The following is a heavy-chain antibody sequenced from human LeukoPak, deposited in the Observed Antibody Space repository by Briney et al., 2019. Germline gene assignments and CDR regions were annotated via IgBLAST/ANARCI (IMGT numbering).Heavy chain of an antibody. Sequence: SETLSLTCTVSGGSISSGSYYWGWIRQPPGKGLEWIGSIYYSGSTYYNPSLKSRVTISVDTSKNQFSLKLSSVTAADTAVYYCARAGKQWLPSTGGSGPGYDYWGQGTLVTVSS. CDR3: ARAGKQWLPSTGGSGPGYDY. V-gene: IGHV4-39*07. J-gene: IGHJ4*02. CDR1: GGSISSGSYY. D-gene: IGHD6-19*01. CDR2: IYYSGST.